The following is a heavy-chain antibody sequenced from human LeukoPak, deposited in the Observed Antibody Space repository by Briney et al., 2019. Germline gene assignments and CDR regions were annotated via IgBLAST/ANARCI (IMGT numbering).Heavy chain of an antibody. CDR1: GFTFSRYS. D-gene: IGHD5-18*01. J-gene: IGHJ4*02. CDR2: ITRSAIYI. V-gene: IGHV3-21*01. Sequence: GGSLRLSCAASGFTFSRYSMNWVRQAPGKGLEWVSSITRSAIYIFYADSVKGRFTISRDNAKNSLYLQMNSLRAEDTAVYYCARDENTAWAPPIDYWGQGTLVTVSS. CDR3: ARDENTAWAPPIDY.